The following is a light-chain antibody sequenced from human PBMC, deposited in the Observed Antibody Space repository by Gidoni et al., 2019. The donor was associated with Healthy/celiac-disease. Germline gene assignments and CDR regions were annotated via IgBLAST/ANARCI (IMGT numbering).Light chain of an antibody. CDR1: QSISSSQ. J-gene: IGKJ4*01. Sequence: ELVLTQSPGTLSLSPGQSATLSCRASQSISSSQLAWYPQKPGQAPRPLMYGASSRATGIPDRFSGSGSGTDFTLTISRLEPEDFAVYYCQHFGNFGGGTKVE. CDR2: GAS. CDR3: QHFGN. V-gene: IGKV3-20*01.